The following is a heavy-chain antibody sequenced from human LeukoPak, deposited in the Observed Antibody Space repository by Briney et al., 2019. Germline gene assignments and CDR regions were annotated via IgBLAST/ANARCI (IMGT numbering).Heavy chain of an antibody. CDR3: ARAYERPYYFDY. J-gene: IGHJ4*02. V-gene: IGHV3-72*01. CDR1: GFTFSDHY. D-gene: IGHD3-22*01. Sequence: GGSLRLSCAASGFTFSDHYMDWVRQAPGEGLEWVGRTRNKANSYTTEYAASGKGRFTISRDDSKNSLYLQMNSLKTEDTAVYYCARAYERPYYFDYWGQGTLVTVSS. CDR2: TRNKANSYTT.